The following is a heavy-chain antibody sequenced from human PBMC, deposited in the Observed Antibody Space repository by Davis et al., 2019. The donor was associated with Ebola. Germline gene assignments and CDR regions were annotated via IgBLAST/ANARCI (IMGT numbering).Heavy chain of an antibody. J-gene: IGHJ5*02. CDR2: ISAYNGNT. Sequence: AASVTVSCKASGGTFSSYAISWVRQAPGQGLEWMGWISAYNGNTNYAQKLQGRVTMTTDTSTSTAYMELRSLRSDDTAVYYCARALGYCSSTSCYTNWFDPWGQGTLVTVSS. V-gene: IGHV1-18*01. CDR3: ARALGYCSSTSCYTNWFDP. D-gene: IGHD2-2*01. CDR1: GGTFSSYA.